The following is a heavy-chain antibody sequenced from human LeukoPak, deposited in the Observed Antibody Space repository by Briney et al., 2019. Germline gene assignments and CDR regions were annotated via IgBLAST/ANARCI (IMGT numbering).Heavy chain of an antibody. CDR2: IYHSGST. J-gene: IGHJ6*04. CDR1: GGSISSGGYS. CDR3: ARGYEGNYYYYYGMDV. Sequence: SETLSLTCAVSGGSISSGGYSWSWIRQPPGKGLEWIGYIYHSGSTYYNPSPKSRVTISVDRSKNQFSLKLSSVTAADTAVYYCARGYEGNYYYYYGMDVWGKGTTVTVSS. D-gene: IGHD1-1*01. V-gene: IGHV4-30-2*01.